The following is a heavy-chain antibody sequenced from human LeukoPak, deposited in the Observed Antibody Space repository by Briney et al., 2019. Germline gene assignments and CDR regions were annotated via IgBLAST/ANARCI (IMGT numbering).Heavy chain of an antibody. J-gene: IGHJ4*02. Sequence: EAGGSLRLSCAVSGLTLSNYGMSWVRQAPGKGREWVAGISGSGGGTIYADSVKGRFTISRDNAKNTLYLQMNSLRAEDTAVYFCAKRGVVIRVILVGFHKEAYYFDSWGQGALVTVSS. CDR1: GLTLSNYG. V-gene: IGHV3-23*01. CDR2: ISGSGGGT. D-gene: IGHD3-22*01. CDR3: AKRGVVIRVILVGFHKEAYYFDS.